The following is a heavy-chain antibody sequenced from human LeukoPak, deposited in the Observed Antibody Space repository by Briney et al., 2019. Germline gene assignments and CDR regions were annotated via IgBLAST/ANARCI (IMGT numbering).Heavy chain of an antibody. D-gene: IGHD3-16*02. J-gene: IGHJ4*02. V-gene: IGHV4-34*01. CDR2: INHSGST. Sequence: SETLSLTCAVYGGSFSGYYWSWIRQPPGKGLEWIGEINHSGSTNYNPSLKSRVTISVDTSKNQFSLKLSSVTAADTAVYYCARRRLRSDYIWGSYRLNSREFDHWGQGTLVTVSS. CDR1: GGSFSGYY. CDR3: ARRRLRSDYIWGSYRLNSREFDH.